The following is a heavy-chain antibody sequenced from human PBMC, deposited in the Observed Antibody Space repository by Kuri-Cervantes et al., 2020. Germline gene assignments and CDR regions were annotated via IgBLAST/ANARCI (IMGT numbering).Heavy chain of an antibody. CDR1: GYTFTGYY. CDR3: AKSSGYCSAGRCYYDY. D-gene: IGHD2-15*01. Sequence: ASVKVSCKASGYTFTGYYIHWVRQAPGQGLEWMGLIDPNSGDKRYPQKFQGRVTMTLDTSISTAYMELSRLTSDDTAVHFCAKSSGYCSAGRCYYDYWGQGTLVTVSS. V-gene: IGHV1-2*02. J-gene: IGHJ4*02. CDR2: IDPNSGDK.